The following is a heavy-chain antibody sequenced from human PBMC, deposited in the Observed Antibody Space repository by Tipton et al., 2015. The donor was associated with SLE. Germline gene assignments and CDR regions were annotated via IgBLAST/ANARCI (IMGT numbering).Heavy chain of an antibody. J-gene: IGHJ4*02. CDR3: AGAWQGYCSGGTCYVLDY. Sequence: TLSLTCTVSGGSISSGSYYWSCIRQPPGKGLEWIGYIYTSGSTNYNPSRKRRVTISVDTSKNQFSLKLRSVTAADTAVYYCAGAWQGYCSGGTCYVLDYWGQGTLVTVSS. CDR2: IYTSGST. CDR1: GGSISSGSYY. D-gene: IGHD2-15*01. V-gene: IGHV4-61*01.